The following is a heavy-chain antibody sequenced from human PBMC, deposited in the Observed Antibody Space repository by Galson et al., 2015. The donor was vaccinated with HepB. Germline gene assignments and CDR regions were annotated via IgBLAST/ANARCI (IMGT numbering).Heavy chain of an antibody. CDR3: ARDPLVYAVTTPDY. D-gene: IGHD4-17*01. CDR1: GFTFSSYA. J-gene: IGHJ4*02. CDR2: ISYDGSNK. V-gene: IGHV3-30-3*01. Sequence: SLRLSCAASGFTFSSYAMHWVRQAPGKGLEWVAVISYDGSNKYYADSVKGRFTISRDNSKNTLYLQMNSLRAEDTAVYYCARDPLVYAVTTPDYWGQGTLVTVSS.